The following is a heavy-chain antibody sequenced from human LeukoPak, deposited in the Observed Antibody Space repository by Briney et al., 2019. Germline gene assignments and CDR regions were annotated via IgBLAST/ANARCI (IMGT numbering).Heavy chain of an antibody. CDR2: IGPTGSDR. CDR3: ATETNGRHYDY. J-gene: IGHJ4*02. D-gene: IGHD1-14*01. CDR1: GLTFSTSG. V-gene: IGHV3-21*06. Sequence: GGSLSLSCTASGLTFSTSGFNWVRLSPGRGLEWVASIGPTGSDRYHADSIKGRFTISRDNANNFLYLRMNSLRAEDTAVYYCATETNGRHYDYWGQGTLLTVSS.